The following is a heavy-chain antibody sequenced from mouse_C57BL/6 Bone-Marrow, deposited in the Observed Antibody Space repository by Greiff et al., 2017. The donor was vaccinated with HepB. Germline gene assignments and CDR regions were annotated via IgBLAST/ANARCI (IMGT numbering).Heavy chain of an antibody. D-gene: IGHD2-5*01. V-gene: IGHV2-9-1*01. CDR3: ATIYSNYAHYAMDY. CDR1: GFSLTSYA. CDR2: IWTGGGT. Sequence: VQLQESGPGLVAPSQSLSITCTVSGFSLTSYAISWVRQPPGKGLEWLGVIWTGGGTNYNSALKSRLSISKDNSKSQVFLKMNSLQTDDTARYYCATIYSNYAHYAMDYWGQGTSVTVSS. J-gene: IGHJ4*01.